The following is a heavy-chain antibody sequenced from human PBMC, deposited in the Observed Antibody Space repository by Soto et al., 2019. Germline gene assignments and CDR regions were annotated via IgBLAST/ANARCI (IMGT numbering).Heavy chain of an antibody. Sequence: EVQLLESGGGLVQPGGSLRLSCAASGFPFSATGMLWVRQPPGGGLEWVSAIGPNPTNTKYTDSVKGRLTISRDNSKSTVFLQMTNLRAEDTALYYCTTARHCSSDACPAAEWGQGTLITVSS. CDR1: GFPFSATG. CDR2: IGPNPTNT. V-gene: IGHV3-23*05. D-gene: IGHD2-2*01. CDR3: TTARHCSSDACPAAE. J-gene: IGHJ4*02.